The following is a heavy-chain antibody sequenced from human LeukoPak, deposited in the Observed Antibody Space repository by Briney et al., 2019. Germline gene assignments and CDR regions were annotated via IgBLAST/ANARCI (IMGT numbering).Heavy chain of an antibody. CDR3: ARVVTMIVVVRRSDAFDI. Sequence: GGSLKLSCAASGFTFSSYAMHWVRQAPGKGLEWVAVISYDGSNKYYADPVKGRFTISRDNSKNTLYLQMNSLRAEDTAVYYCARVVTMIVVVRRSDAFDIWGQGTMVTVSS. V-gene: IGHV3-30-3*01. CDR2: ISYDGSNK. J-gene: IGHJ3*02. D-gene: IGHD3-22*01. CDR1: GFTFSSYA.